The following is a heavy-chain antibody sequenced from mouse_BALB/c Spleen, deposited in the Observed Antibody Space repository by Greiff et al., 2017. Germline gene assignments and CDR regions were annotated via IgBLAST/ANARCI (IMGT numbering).Heavy chain of an antibody. J-gene: IGHJ3*01. V-gene: IGHV1-69*02. CDR3: TRGGIYDGSSWFAY. CDR2: IYPSDSYT. D-gene: IGHD2-3*01. CDR1: GYTFTSYW. Sequence: QVQLQHPGAELVRPGASVKLSCKASGYTFTSYWINWVKQRPGQGLEWIGNIYPSDSYTNYNQKFKDKATLTVDKSSSTAYMQLSSPTSEDSAVYYCTRGGIYDGSSWFAYWGQGTLVTVSA.